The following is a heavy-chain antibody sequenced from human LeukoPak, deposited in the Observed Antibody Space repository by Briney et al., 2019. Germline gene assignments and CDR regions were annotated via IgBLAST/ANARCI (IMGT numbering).Heavy chain of an antibody. J-gene: IGHJ5*02. CDR1: GGSISSGSYY. CDR3: ARVDRVPSRGGSSSWYFLDP. V-gene: IGHV4-61*02. D-gene: IGHD6-13*01. Sequence: PSETLSLTCTVSGGSISSGSYYWSWIRQPAGKGLEWIGRIYTSGSTNYNPSLKSRVTISVDTSKNQFSLKLSSVTAADTAVYYCARVDRVPSRGGSSSWYFLDPWGQGTLVTVSS. CDR2: IYTSGST.